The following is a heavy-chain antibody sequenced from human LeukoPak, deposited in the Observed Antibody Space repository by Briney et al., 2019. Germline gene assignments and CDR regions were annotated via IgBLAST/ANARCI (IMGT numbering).Heavy chain of an antibody. CDR1: GYTFTSYG. D-gene: IGHD6-13*01. CDR3: ARAAAAGEPLDY. V-gene: IGHV1-18*01. J-gene: IGHJ4*02. CDR2: ISAYNGNT. Sequence: ASVKVSCKASGYTFTSYGNSWVRRAPGQGLEWMGWISAYNGNTNYAQKLQGRVTMTTDTSTSTAYMELGSLRSDDTAVYYCARAAAAGEPLDYWGQGTLVTVSS.